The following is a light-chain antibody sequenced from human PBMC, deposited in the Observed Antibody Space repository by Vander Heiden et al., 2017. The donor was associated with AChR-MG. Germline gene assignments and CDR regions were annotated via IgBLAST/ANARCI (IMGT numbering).Light chain of an antibody. J-gene: IGKJ2*01. CDR1: QGISSY. V-gene: IGKV1-39*01. Sequence: DIQMTQSPSSLSASVGDRVTITCRASQGISSYLNWYQQKPGKAPKLLIYAASSLQSGVPSRFSGSGSGTDFTLTISSLQPEDFATYYCQQSYSTGVYTFGQGTKLEIK. CDR2: AAS. CDR3: QQSYSTGVYT.